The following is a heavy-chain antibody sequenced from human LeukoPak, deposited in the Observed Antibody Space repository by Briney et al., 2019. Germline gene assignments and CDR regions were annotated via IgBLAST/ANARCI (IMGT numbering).Heavy chain of an antibody. D-gene: IGHD3-10*01. Sequence: SVKVSCKASGGTFSSYAISWVRQAPGQGLEWMGGIIPIFGTANYAQKFQGRVTITADESTSTAYMELSSLRSEDTAVYYCARSIYMTMVRAPFDPWGQGTLVTVSS. CDR2: IIPIFGTA. J-gene: IGHJ5*02. CDR1: GGTFSSYA. V-gene: IGHV1-69*13. CDR3: ARSIYMTMVRAPFDP.